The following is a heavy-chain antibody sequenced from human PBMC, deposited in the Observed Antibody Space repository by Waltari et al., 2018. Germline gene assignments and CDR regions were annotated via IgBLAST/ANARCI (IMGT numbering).Heavy chain of an antibody. CDR3: AIGVGGYCSGGSCYQPRYYYGMDV. J-gene: IGHJ6*02. V-gene: IGHV1-69*01. CDR2: IIPIFGTA. D-gene: IGHD2-15*01. Sequence: QVQLVQSGAEVKKPGSSVKVSCKASGGTFSSYAISWVRQAPGQGLEWMGGIIPIFGTANSAQKSQGRFTITADESTSTAYMGLSSLRSEDTAVYYCAIGVGGYCSGGSCYQPRYYYGMDVWGQGTTVTVSS. CDR1: GGTFSSYA.